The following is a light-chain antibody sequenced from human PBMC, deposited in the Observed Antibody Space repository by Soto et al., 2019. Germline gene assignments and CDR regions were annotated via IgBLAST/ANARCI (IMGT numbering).Light chain of an antibody. CDR1: QSLLHSNGYNY. V-gene: IGKV2-28*01. J-gene: IGKJ2*01. CDR2: LGS. Sequence: DIVMTQSPLSLPVTPGEPASISCRSSQSLLHSNGYNYLDWYLQKPGQSPQLLIYLGSNRASGVPDRFSGSGSGTDFTLKISRGEAEDVGVYYCMQVLQTPPDTFGQGTKLEIK. CDR3: MQVLQTPPDT.